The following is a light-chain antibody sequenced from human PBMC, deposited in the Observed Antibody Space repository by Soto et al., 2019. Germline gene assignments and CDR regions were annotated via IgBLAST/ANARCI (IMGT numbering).Light chain of an antibody. CDR1: QGITNF. CDR3: LQHNSYS. J-gene: IGKJ4*01. V-gene: IGKV1D-17*01. Sequence: NIQMTQSPSAMSASVGDRVTITCRARQGITNFLAWFQQKPGKVPNHLIFAASSLQSGVPSRFSGSGSGTEFTLTISSLQPEDFETYYCLQHNSYSFGGGTKVEIK. CDR2: AAS.